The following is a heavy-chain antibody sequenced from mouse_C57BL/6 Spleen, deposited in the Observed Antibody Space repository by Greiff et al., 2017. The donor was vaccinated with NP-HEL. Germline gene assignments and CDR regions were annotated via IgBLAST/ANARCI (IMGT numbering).Heavy chain of an antibody. CDR1: GYAFTNYL. V-gene: IGHV1-54*01. J-gene: IGHJ4*01. CDR3: ARGYYDYAMDY. Sequence: QVQLQQSGAELVRPGTSVKVSCKASGYAFTNYLIEWVKQRPGQGLEWIGVINPGSGGTNYNEKFKGKATLTADKSSSTAYMQLSSLTSEDSAVYFCARGYYDYAMDYWGQGTSVTVSS. CDR2: INPGSGGT. D-gene: IGHD2-3*01.